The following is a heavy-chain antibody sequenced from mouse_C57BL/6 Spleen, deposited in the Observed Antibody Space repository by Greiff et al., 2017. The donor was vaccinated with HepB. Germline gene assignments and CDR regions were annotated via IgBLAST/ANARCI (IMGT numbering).Heavy chain of an antibody. CDR3: ARPTMITTGYYFDY. CDR1: GFTFSSYA. Sequence: EVKVVESGGGLVKPGGSLKLSCAASGFTFSSYAMSWVRQTPEKRLEWVATISDGGSYTYYPDNVKGRFTISRDNAKNNLYLQMSHLKSEDTAMYYWARPTMITTGYYFDYWGQGTTLTVSP. D-gene: IGHD2-4*01. CDR2: ISDGGSYT. V-gene: IGHV5-4*03. J-gene: IGHJ2*01.